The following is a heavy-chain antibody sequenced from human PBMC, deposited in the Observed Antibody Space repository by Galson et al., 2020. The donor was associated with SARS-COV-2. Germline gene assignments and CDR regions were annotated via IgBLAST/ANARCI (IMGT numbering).Heavy chain of an antibody. Sequence: GGSLRISCSASGFTFSDYAMHWVRQAPGKGLQYVSAMSATGGTSFYADSVSGRFTMSRDNSRNTFYLQMTGLRLEDTAFYYCLSFSSTRHNYWGQGTLVTVSS. J-gene: IGHJ4*02. CDR2: MSATGGTS. CDR1: GFTFSDYA. CDR3: LSFSSTRHNY. V-gene: IGHV3-64D*09. D-gene: IGHD2-2*01.